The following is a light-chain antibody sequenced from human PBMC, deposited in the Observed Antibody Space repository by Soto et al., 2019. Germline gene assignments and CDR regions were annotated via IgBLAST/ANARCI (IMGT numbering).Light chain of an antibody. V-gene: IGLV2-8*01. CDR2: EVS. CDR1: SSDVGGYNF. CDR3: SSYAGSNNYVV. J-gene: IGLJ2*01. Sequence: QSALTQPPSASGSPGQSVTISCTGTSSDVGGYNFVSWYQQHPDNAPKLMIYEVSKRPSGIPARFSGSKYGNTDSLTVSGLQAEDEANHYCSSYAGSNNYVVFGGGTKLIVL.